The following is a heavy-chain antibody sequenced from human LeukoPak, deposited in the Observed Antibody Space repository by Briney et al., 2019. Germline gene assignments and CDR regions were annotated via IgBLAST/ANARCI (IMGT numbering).Heavy chain of an antibody. D-gene: IGHD6-13*01. CDR1: GYFFPNAW. CDR3: ARESPGSQPDY. CDR2: ISGSGSNI. J-gene: IGHJ4*02. Sequence: PGGSLRLSCTISGYFFPNAWLNWVRQAPGKGLEWVLYISGSGSNIYYADSVKGRFTISRDNAKNSLYLQMNSLRDEDTAVYYCARESPGSQPDYWGQGTLVTVSS. V-gene: IGHV3-48*02.